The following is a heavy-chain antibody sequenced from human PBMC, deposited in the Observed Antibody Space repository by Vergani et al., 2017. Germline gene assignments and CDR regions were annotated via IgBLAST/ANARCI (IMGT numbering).Heavy chain of an antibody. CDR2: VKSDGNRA. J-gene: IGHJ5*02. CDR3: ARARCGGACFMSNWLDT. V-gene: IGHV3-74*03. Sequence: EVQLVESGGGLVQPGGSLRLSCAASGFTLGQYWMHWVRQTPGTGLEWVSRVKSDGNRAMYADSVKGRFTISRDNSKNTLYLEMKSLRVEDTAVYYCARARCGGACFMSNWLDTWGQGTLVSVSS. CDR1: GFTLGQYW. D-gene: IGHD2-21*02.